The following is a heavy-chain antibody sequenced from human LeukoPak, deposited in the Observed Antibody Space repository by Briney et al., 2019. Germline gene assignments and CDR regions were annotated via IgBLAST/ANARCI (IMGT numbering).Heavy chain of an antibody. V-gene: IGHV3-23*01. Sequence: GGSLGLSCAASGFTFSSYVMSWVRQAPGKGLEWVSAISGSGGSTYYADSVRGRFTISRDNSKNTLYLQMNSLRAEDTAVYYCAKVGSYQLPQGHYGMDVWGQGTTVTVSS. CDR2: ISGSGGST. J-gene: IGHJ6*02. D-gene: IGHD2-2*01. CDR1: GFTFSSYV. CDR3: AKVGSYQLPQGHYGMDV.